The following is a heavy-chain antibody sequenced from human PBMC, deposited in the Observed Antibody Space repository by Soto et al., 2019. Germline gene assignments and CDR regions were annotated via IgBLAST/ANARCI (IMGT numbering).Heavy chain of an antibody. CDR1: GVTFSSYA. D-gene: IGHD6-6*01. CDR2: ISYDGSNK. CDR3: ARDGVIAARPGYFDY. J-gene: IGHJ4*02. Sequence: PGGPLRLSCAASGVTFSSYAMHWVRQAPGKGLEWVAVISYDGSNKYYADSVKGRFTISRDNSKNTLYLQMNSLRAEDTAVYYCARDGVIAARPGYFDYWGQGTLVTVSS. V-gene: IGHV3-30-3*01.